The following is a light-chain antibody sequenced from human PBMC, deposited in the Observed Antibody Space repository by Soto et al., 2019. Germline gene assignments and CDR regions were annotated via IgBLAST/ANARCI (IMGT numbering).Light chain of an antibody. J-gene: IGKJ4*01. CDR3: QQVNNYPVVA. CDR2: GAD. V-gene: IGKV1-9*01. CDR1: QAIGSY. Sequence: IQLTQSPSSLSASEGDRVTITCRSSQAIGSYLAWYQQKQGKAPSLLIYGADTLHTGISSRFSGSGSGTGFSLTISNRQPEDVATYYYQQVNNYPVVAFGGGTKVEVK.